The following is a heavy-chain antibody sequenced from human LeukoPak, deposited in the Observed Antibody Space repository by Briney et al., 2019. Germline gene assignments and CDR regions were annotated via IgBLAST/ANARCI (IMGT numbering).Heavy chain of an antibody. CDR2: IWYDGSNK. D-gene: IGHD4-23*01. CDR3: AKDAYGGNPAY. V-gene: IGHV3-33*06. CDR1: GFTFSSYG. J-gene: IGHJ4*02. Sequence: PGRSLRLSCAASGFTFSSYGMHWVRQAPGKGLEWVAVIWYDGSNKYYADSVKGRFTISRDNSKNTLYLQMNSLRAEDTAVYYCAKDAYGGNPAYWSQGTLVTVSS.